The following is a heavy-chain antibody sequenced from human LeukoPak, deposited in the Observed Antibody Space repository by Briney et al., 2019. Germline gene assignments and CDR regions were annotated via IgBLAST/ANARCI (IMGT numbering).Heavy chain of an antibody. Sequence: SETLSLTCIVSGDSINSYSWNCIRQPAGKGLEWIGRIYATGSTNYNPSLQGRVTLSIHTSKRQFSMKLSSVTAADTAVYYCARRVSEGGGPLRSGDNWLDPWGQGSLVTVSS. CDR3: ARRVSEGGGPLRSGDNWLDP. CDR1: GDSINSYS. J-gene: IGHJ5*02. CDR2: IYATGST. V-gene: IGHV4-4*07. D-gene: IGHD3-3*01.